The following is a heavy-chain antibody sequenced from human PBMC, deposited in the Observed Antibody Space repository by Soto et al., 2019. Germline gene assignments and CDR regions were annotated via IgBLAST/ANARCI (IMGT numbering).Heavy chain of an antibody. D-gene: IGHD2-15*01. CDR2: IIPIFGTA. Sequence: QVQLVQSGAEVQKPGSSVKVSCKASGGTFSSYAISWVRQAPGQGLEWMGGIIPIFGTANYAQKFQGRVTITADESTSTAYMELSSLRSEDTAVYYCAPDPRYCSGGSCSRDSDFPDYWGQGTLVTVSS. V-gene: IGHV1-69*01. J-gene: IGHJ4*02. CDR3: APDPRYCSGGSCSRDSDFPDY. CDR1: GGTFSSYA.